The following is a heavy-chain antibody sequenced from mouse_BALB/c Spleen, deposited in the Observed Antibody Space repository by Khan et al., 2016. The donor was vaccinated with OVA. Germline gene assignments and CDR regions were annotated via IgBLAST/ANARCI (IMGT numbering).Heavy chain of an antibody. CDR1: GFSLTGYG. V-gene: IGHV2-6-7*01. CDR2: IWGDGST. J-gene: IGHJ4*01. Sequence: QVQLKESGPGLVAPSQSLSITCTVSGFSLTGYGVNWVRQPPRKGLEWLGMIWGDGSTDYNSALKSRLSISKDNSKSQVFLKMNSLQTDDTARYYCARAYYGNYREAMDYWGQGTSVTVAS. CDR3: ARAYYGNYREAMDY. D-gene: IGHD2-10*01.